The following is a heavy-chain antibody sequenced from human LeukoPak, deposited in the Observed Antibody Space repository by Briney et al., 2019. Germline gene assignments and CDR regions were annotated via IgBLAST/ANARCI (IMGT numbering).Heavy chain of an antibody. Sequence: GASVKVSCKASGYTFTSYDTNWVRQATGQGLEWMGWMNPNSGNTGYAQKFQGRVTMTRNTSISTAYMELSSLRSEDTAVYYCARATVRSSGWSFDPWGQGTLVTVSS. V-gene: IGHV1-8*01. D-gene: IGHD6-19*01. J-gene: IGHJ5*02. CDR2: MNPNSGNT. CDR1: GYTFTSYD. CDR3: ARATVRSSGWSFDP.